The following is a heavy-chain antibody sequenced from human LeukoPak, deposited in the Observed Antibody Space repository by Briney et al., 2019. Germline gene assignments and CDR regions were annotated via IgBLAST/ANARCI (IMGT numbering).Heavy chain of an antibody. CDR1: GYTFIDYD. CDR3: ARRCGYSHHPDDWYFDF. D-gene: IGHD5-18*01. J-gene: IGHJ2*01. CDR2: MNPNSGNT. Sequence: GASVKVSCKGSGYTFIDYDINWVRQATGQGLEWMGWMNPNSGNTGSAQNFQGRVTMTRDTSISTAYMELSSLRSEDTAVYYCARRCGYSHHPDDWYFDFWGRGTLVTVSS. V-gene: IGHV1-8*02.